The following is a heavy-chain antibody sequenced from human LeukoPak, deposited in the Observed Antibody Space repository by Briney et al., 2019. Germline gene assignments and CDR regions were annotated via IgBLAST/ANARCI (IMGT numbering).Heavy chain of an antibody. D-gene: IGHD2/OR15-2a*01. J-gene: IGHJ4*02. CDR3: AKDLSLFLH. CDR2: IIDSGDST. Sequence: GGSLRLSCAGSGFIFSRYAMSWVRQAPGKGLEWVSSIIDSGDSTYYSDSVRGRFTISRDNSKNTLYLQMNSLRAEDTAVYYCAKDLSLFLHWGQGTLVTVSS. CDR1: GFIFSRYA. V-gene: IGHV3-23*01.